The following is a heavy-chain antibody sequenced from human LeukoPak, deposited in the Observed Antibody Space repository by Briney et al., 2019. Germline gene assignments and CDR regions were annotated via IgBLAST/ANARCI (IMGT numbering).Heavy chain of an antibody. CDR1: GYTFTSYY. D-gene: IGHD2-2*01. CDR3: ARGYCSSTSCPNRGAVYYYYMDV. J-gene: IGHJ6*03. Sequence: ASVKVSCKASGYTFTSYYMHWVRQAPGQGLEWMGIINPSGGSTSYAQKLQGRVTMTTDTSTSTAYMELRSLRSDDTAVYYCARGYCSSTSCPNRGAVYYYYMDVWGKGTTVTVSS. V-gene: IGHV1-46*01. CDR2: INPSGGST.